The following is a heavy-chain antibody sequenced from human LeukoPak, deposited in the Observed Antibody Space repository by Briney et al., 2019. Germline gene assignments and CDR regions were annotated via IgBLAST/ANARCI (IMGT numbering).Heavy chain of an antibody. CDR2: ISAYNGNT. CDR1: GYTFTSYG. Sequence: ASVKVSCKASGYTFTSYGISWVRQAPGQGLEWMGWISAYNGNTNYVQKLKGRVTMTTDTATSTAYMELRSLRSDDTSVYDCARGGLRSRIDYWGQGTLVTVSS. CDR3: ARGGLRSRIDY. D-gene: IGHD4-17*01. V-gene: IGHV1-18*01. J-gene: IGHJ4*02.